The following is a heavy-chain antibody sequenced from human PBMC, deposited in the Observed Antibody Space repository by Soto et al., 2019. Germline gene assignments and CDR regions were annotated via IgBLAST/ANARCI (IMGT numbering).Heavy chain of an antibody. D-gene: IGHD3-9*01. V-gene: IGHV3-53*01. CDR3: ARSFNDWTTYFDY. Sequence: GGSLRLSCAASGFSVTDHYMTWVRQAPGKGLEWVSVLYTGGSAYYGDSVKGRFTISRDSSTNTLYLQMNSLKVGDTAFYFCARSFNDWTTYFDYWSEGTLVTVPS. CDR1: GFSVTDHY. J-gene: IGHJ4*02. CDR2: LYTGGSA.